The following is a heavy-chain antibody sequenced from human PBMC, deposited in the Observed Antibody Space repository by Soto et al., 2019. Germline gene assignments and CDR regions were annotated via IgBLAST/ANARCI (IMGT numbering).Heavy chain of an antibody. V-gene: IGHV1-46*01. D-gene: IGHD5-18*01. CDR3: ARVPYSSGLWFYLDY. Sequence: ASVKVSLNESGDMLTYYHLHCVLQAPGQVLEWXGIINPNGGDKRQAQKFHCRVTMTRDTSTSKVYMEVSSLRSEDTDLYYCARVPYSSGLWFYLDYWGEGTLVTVSS. CDR2: INPNGGDK. J-gene: IGHJ4*02. CDR1: GDMLTYYH.